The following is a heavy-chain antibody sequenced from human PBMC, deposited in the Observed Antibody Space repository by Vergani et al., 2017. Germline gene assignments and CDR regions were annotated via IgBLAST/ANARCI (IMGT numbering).Heavy chain of an antibody. V-gene: IGHV4-39*07. D-gene: IGHD6-13*01. CDR2: IYYSGST. CDR3: ARDAGIVAAGTPFDY. Sequence: QLQLQESGPGLVKPSETLSLTCTVSGGSISSSSYYWGWIRQPPGKGLEWIGSIYYSGSTYYNPSLKSRVTISVDTSKNQFSLKLSSVTAADTAGYYCARDAGIVAAGTPFDYWGQGTLVTVSS. J-gene: IGHJ4*02. CDR1: GGSISSSSYY.